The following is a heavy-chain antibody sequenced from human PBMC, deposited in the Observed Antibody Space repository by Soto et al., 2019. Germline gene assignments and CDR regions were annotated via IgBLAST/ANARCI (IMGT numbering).Heavy chain of an antibody. CDR2: ISYDGSNK. Sequence: PVGSLRLSCAASGFTFSSYAMHWVRQAPGKGLEWVAVISYDGSNKYYADSVKGRFTISRDNSKNTLYLQMNSLRAEDTAVYYCARGHYYDSSGYYQYFDYWGQGTLVTVSS. CDR3: ARGHYYDSSGYYQYFDY. D-gene: IGHD3-22*01. V-gene: IGHV3-30-3*01. J-gene: IGHJ4*02. CDR1: GFTFSSYA.